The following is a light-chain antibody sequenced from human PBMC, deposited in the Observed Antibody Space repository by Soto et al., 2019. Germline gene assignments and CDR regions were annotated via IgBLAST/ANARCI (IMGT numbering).Light chain of an antibody. CDR3: HQYNSYAWT. CDR2: KAS. Sequence: DIQMTQSPSTLSASVGDRVTITCRASQSISSWLAWYQQKPGKAPKLLIYKASSLESGVPSRFSGSGSETEFTLTISSLQHDDFATYSGHQYNSYAWTCGRGTKVEIK. CDR1: QSISSW. V-gene: IGKV1-5*03. J-gene: IGKJ1*01.